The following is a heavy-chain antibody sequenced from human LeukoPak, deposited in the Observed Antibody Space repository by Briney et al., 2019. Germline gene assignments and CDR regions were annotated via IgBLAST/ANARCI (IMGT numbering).Heavy chain of an antibody. D-gene: IGHD4-17*01. Sequence: GGSLRLSCAVSGFSFSNYWMHWVRQAPGKGLVWVSRINSDGSSTNCADSVKGRFTISRDNAKNTLYLQMNSLRAEDTAVYYCARVGGVLNTGDVFDYWGQGTLVTVSS. CDR3: ARVGGVLNTGDVFDY. J-gene: IGHJ4*02. CDR2: INSDGSST. CDR1: GFSFSNYW. V-gene: IGHV3-74*01.